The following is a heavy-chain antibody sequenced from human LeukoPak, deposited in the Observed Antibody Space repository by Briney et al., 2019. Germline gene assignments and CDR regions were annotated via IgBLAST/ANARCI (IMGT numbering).Heavy chain of an antibody. J-gene: IGHJ6*03. Sequence: GGSLRLSCAASGFTFSSYGMHWVRQAPGKGLEWVAFIRYDGSNKYYADSVKGRFTISRDNSKNTLYLQMSSLRAEDTAVYYCAKAGLLYINYYYYYMDVWGKGTTVTVSS. D-gene: IGHD2-2*02. CDR1: GFTFSSYG. CDR2: IRYDGSNK. CDR3: AKAGLLYINYYYYYMDV. V-gene: IGHV3-30*02.